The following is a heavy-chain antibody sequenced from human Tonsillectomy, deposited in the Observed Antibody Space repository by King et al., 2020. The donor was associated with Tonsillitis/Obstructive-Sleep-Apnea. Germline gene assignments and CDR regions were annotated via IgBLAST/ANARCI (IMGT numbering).Heavy chain of an antibody. J-gene: IGHJ6*03. Sequence: VQLVESGGRVVQPGRSLRLSCAASGFTFNNYTIHWVRQAPGKGPEWVAVISYDGSNKYYADSVKGRFTISRDSSKNTLYLQMHSLRPEDTAVYYCARDTNADFWSGPYYLGVWGKGTTVSVSS. CDR3: ARDTNADFWSGPYYLGV. V-gene: IGHV3-30*04. CDR1: GFTFNNYT. D-gene: IGHD3-3*01. CDR2: ISYDGSNK.